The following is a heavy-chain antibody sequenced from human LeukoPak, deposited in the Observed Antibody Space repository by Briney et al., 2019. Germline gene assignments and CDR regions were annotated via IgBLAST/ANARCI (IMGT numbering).Heavy chain of an antibody. CDR1: GFTFSSYA. J-gene: IGHJ4*02. CDR3: AKAHLRSWYGGDYFDY. V-gene: IGHV3-23*01. Sequence: GGSLRLSCAASGFTFSSYAMRWVRQAPGKGLEWVSAISGSGGSTYYADSVKGRFTISRDNSKNTLYLQMNSLRAEDTAVYYCAKAHLRSWYGGDYFDYWGQGTLVTVSS. D-gene: IGHD6-13*01. CDR2: ISGSGGST.